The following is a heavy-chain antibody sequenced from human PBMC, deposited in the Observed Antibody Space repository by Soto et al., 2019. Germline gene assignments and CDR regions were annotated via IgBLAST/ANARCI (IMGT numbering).Heavy chain of an antibody. CDR1: GYTFTGYY. Sequence: ASVKVSCKASGYTFTGYYMHWVRQAPGQGLDWKGWINPNRGGTNYAQKIQGWVSIPRYKPISRAYMGLRRPRSDNTAVYYCARVRRYCSSTSCNFYYGMDVWDKGTTVTVSS. CDR2: INPNRGGT. D-gene: IGHD2-2*01. V-gene: IGHV1-2*04. J-gene: IGHJ6*04. CDR3: ARVRRYCSSTSCNFYYGMDV.